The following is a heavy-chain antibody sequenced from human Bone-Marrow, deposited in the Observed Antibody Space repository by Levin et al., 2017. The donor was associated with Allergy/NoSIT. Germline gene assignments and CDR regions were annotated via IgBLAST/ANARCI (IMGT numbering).Heavy chain of an antibody. CDR3: ERDMIAARPYYGMDV. CDR1: GFTFDDHA. J-gene: IGHJ6*02. Sequence: PGGSLRLSCVVSGFTFDDHAMHWVRQGPGRGLEWGSAITWNSIDVAYADSVKGRFTISRDNAKNSLYLEMRDLRPEDTAGSSVERDMIAARPYYGMDVWGRGTAVTVFS. V-gene: IGHV3-9*01. D-gene: IGHD3-22*01. CDR2: ITWNSIDV.